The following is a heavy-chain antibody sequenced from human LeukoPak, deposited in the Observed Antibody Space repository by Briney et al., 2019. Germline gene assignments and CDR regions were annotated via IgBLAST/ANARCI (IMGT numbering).Heavy chain of an antibody. V-gene: IGHV3-21*04. CDR2: ITTSSTYT. Sequence: GGSLRLSCEASGFSFSSYNMDWVRQTPGKGLEWISSITTSSTYTFYADSVKGRFTISRDNARNSLYLQMNSLTAEDTAVYYCARGGAVDIHLGYWGQGTLVTVSS. CDR3: ARGGAVDIHLGY. J-gene: IGHJ4*02. D-gene: IGHD5-12*01. CDR1: GFSFSSYN.